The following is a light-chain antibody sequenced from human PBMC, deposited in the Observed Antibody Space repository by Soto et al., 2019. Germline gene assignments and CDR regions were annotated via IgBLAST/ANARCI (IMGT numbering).Light chain of an antibody. CDR1: QSFTSRS. CDR2: GAS. J-gene: IGKJ1*01. V-gene: IGKV3-20*01. Sequence: EIVLTQSPVTLSLSPGERATLSCRASQSFTSRSLAWYQQKPGLAPRLLISGASNRAAGIPDRFSGSGSGTDFTLTINRLEPEDFAVYYCQQYDSSPRTFGQGTKVDIK. CDR3: QQYDSSPRT.